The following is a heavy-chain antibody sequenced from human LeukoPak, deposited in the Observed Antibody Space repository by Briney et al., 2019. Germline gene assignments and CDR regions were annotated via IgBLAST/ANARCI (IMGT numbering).Heavy chain of an antibody. Sequence: ASVKVSCKTSGYTFSTYGLSWVRQAPGQGLEWMGWISGNSGKTHYAQKFQERVTLTTDTSSTTAFMELRSLRFDDTAMYYCARNAGSYFEFAPWGQGTLVTVSS. V-gene: IGHV1-18*01. D-gene: IGHD1-26*01. CDR3: ARNAGSYFEFAP. CDR2: ISGNSGKT. CDR1: GYTFSTYG. J-gene: IGHJ5*02.